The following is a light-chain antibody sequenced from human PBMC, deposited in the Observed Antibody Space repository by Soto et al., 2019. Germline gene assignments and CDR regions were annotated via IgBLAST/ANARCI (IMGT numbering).Light chain of an antibody. CDR3: QQRSNWPPLT. V-gene: IGKV3-11*01. CDR2: DAS. CDR1: QGIGDT. Sequence: QARSTLSVSPGEGTTLSCRASQGIGDTLAWYQHKPGQTPRLLIYDASNRATGIPARFSGSGSGTDFTLTISSLEPEDFAVYYRQQRSNWPPLTFGGGTRLEIK. J-gene: IGKJ5*01.